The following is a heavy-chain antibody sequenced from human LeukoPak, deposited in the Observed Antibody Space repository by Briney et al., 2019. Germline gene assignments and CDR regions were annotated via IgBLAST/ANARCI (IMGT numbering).Heavy chain of an antibody. V-gene: IGHV5-51*01. Sequence: GESLKISCEGSGYSFTSYWIGWVRQMPGKGLEWMGIIYPGDSDTRYSPSFQGQVTISADKSISTAYLQWSSLKASDTAMYYCARRGGYCSSTSCYAADAFDIWGQGAMVTVSS. CDR1: GYSFTSYW. D-gene: IGHD2-2*01. CDR3: ARRGGYCSSTSCYAADAFDI. CDR2: IYPGDSDT. J-gene: IGHJ3*02.